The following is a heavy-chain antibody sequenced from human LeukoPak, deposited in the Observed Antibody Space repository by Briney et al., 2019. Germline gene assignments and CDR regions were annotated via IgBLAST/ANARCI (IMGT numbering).Heavy chain of an antibody. CDR2: IYYSGST. CDR3: AREIYSGYDPSPLFDY. Sequence: PSETLSLTCTVSGGSISSGDYYWSWIRQPPGKGLEWIGYIYYSGSTYYNPSLKSRVTISVDTSKNQFSLKLSSVTAADTAVYYCAREIYSGYDPSPLFDYWGQGTLVTVSS. V-gene: IGHV4-30-4*08. D-gene: IGHD5-12*01. CDR1: GGSISSGDYY. J-gene: IGHJ4*02.